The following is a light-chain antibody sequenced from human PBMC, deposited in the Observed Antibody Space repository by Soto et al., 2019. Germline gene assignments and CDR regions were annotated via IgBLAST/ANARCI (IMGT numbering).Light chain of an antibody. CDR2: GAS. V-gene: IGKV3-11*01. Sequence: DTVLTQSPGTLSLSPGERATLSCRASQSVSSNLAWYQQKPGQAPRLLIYGASTRATGIPARFSGSGSGTEFTLTISDVQPEDFAVYYCHQRQSWPRTFGQGTKVDIK. CDR3: HQRQSWPRT. J-gene: IGKJ1*01. CDR1: QSVSSN.